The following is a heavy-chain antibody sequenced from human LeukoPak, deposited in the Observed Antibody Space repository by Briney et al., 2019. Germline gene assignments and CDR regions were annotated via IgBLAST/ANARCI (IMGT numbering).Heavy chain of an antibody. J-gene: IGHJ4*02. CDR2: IYYSGST. V-gene: IGHV4-59*01. CDR1: GGSISSNY. D-gene: IGHD3-22*01. Sequence: SETLSLTCTVSGGSISSNYWSWIRQPPGEGLEWIGYIYYSGSTIYNPSLKSRVTISVDTSKNQFSLKLSSVTAADTAVYYCARRAYSSGYYYFDYWGQGTLVTVSS. CDR3: ARRAYSSGYYYFDY.